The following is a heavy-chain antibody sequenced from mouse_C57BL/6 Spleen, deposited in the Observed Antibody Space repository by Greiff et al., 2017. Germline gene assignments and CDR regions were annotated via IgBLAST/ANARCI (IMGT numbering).Heavy chain of an antibody. D-gene: IGHD1-1*01. Sequence: QVQLQQPGAELVRPGSSVKLSCKASGYTFTSYWMHWVKQRPIQGLEWIGNIDPSDSETHYNQKFKDKATLTVDKSASTAYMQLSSLTSEDSAVYYCARGDFITTVVATDYWGQGTTLTVAS. J-gene: IGHJ2*01. CDR1: GYTFTSYW. CDR2: IDPSDSET. V-gene: IGHV1-52*01. CDR3: ARGDFITTVVATDY.